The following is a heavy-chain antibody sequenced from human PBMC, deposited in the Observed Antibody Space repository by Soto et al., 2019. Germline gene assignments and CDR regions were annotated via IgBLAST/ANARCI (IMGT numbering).Heavy chain of an antibody. V-gene: IGHV4-30-4*01. CDR1: GDSINSGDYY. Sequence: QVQLQESGPRLVKPLQTLSLTCTVSGDSINSGDYYWSWIRQPPGRGLEWVGYSFYSGITDYNPSLKSRMTISMDTSKNQFSLRLNSVPAADTAVYFCARWSGVGVAGMDVWGKGTTVSVSS. CDR2: SFYSGIT. CDR3: ARWSGVGVAGMDV. D-gene: IGHD3-10*01. J-gene: IGHJ6*03.